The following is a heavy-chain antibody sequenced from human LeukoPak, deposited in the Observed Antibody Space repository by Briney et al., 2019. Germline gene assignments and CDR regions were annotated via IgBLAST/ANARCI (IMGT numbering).Heavy chain of an antibody. J-gene: IGHJ4*02. D-gene: IGHD3-22*01. CDR1: GFSFSNYA. CDR3: ARAGYYYDSSGYAY. V-gene: IGHV3-30-3*01. CDR2: ISYDGSNK. Sequence: SGGSLRLSCAASGFSFSNYAMSWVRQAPGKGLEWVAVISYDGSNKYYADSVKGRFTISRDNSKNTLYLQMNSLRAEDTAVYYCARAGYYYDSSGYAYWGQGTLVTVSS.